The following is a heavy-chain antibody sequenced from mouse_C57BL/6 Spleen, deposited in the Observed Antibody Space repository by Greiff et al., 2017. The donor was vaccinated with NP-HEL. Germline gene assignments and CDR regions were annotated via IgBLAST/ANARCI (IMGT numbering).Heavy chain of an antibody. V-gene: IGHV2-9-1*01. J-gene: IGHJ2*01. Sequence: VQLQQSGPGLVAPSQSLSITCTVSGFSLTSYAISWVRQPPGKGLEWLGVIWTGGGTNYNSALKSRLSISKDNSKSQVFLKMNSLQTDDTARYYCARSPYDSLYYFDYWGQGTTLTVSS. CDR2: IWTGGGT. CDR1: GFSLTSYA. CDR3: ARSPYDSLYYFDY. D-gene: IGHD2-4*01.